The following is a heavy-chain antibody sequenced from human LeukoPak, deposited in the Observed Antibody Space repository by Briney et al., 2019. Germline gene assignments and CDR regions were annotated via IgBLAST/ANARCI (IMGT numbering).Heavy chain of an antibody. CDR2: ISSSSSYI. Sequence: GGSLRLSCAASGFTFSSYSMNWVRQAPGKAREWVSSISSSSSYIYYADSVKGRFTISRDNAKNSLYLQMNSLRAEDTAVYYCARDFNSGWYPGWGQGTLVTVSS. D-gene: IGHD6-19*01. J-gene: IGHJ4*02. V-gene: IGHV3-21*01. CDR1: GFTFSSYS. CDR3: ARDFNSGWYPG.